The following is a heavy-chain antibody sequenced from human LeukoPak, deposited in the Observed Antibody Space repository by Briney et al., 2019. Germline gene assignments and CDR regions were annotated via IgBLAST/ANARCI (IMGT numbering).Heavy chain of an antibody. V-gene: IGHV4-39*07. CDR3: ASGGDYYDSSGHYGGI. CDR1: GGSISSSSYY. Sequence: SETLSLTCTVSGGSISSSSYYWGWIRQPPGKGLEWIGSIYYSGSTYYNPSLKSRVTISVDTSKNQFSLKLSSVTAADTAVYYCASGGDYYDSSGHYGGIWGQGTMVTVSS. D-gene: IGHD3-22*01. J-gene: IGHJ3*02. CDR2: IYYSGST.